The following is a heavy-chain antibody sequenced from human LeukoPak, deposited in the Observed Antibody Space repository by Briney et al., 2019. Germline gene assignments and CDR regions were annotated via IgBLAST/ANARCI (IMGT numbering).Heavy chain of an antibody. V-gene: IGHV1-2*02. J-gene: IGHJ5*02. D-gene: IGHD2-2*01. Sequence: ASVKVSCKASGYTFTGHYMHWVRQAPGQGLEWMGWINPKNAATNYAQKFQGRVTMTRDTSISTAYMELSRLRSDDTAVYYCARDLPAARFGWFDPWGQGTLVTVSS. CDR2: INPKNAAT. CDR1: GYTFTGHY. CDR3: ARDLPAARFGWFDP.